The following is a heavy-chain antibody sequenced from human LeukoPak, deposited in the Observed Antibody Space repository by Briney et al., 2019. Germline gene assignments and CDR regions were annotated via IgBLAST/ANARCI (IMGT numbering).Heavy chain of an antibody. D-gene: IGHD2-15*01. CDR1: GFTFSSYA. J-gene: IGHJ4*02. CDR3: AGFPIVVVVAATQDY. V-gene: IGHV3-30-3*01. Sequence: GGSLRLSCAASGFTFSSYAMHWVRQAPGKGLECVAVISYDGSNKYYADSVKGRFTISRDNSKNTLYLQMNSLRAEDTAVYYCAGFPIVVVVAATQDYWGQGTLVTVSS. CDR2: ISYDGSNK.